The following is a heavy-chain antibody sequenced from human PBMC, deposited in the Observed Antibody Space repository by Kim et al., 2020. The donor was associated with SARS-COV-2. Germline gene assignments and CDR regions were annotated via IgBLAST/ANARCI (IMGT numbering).Heavy chain of an antibody. CDR3: ARPSMGDYGDYGSVWFDP. D-gene: IGHD4-17*01. CDR2: IYYSGST. CDR1: GGSISSSSYY. J-gene: IGHJ5*02. Sequence: SETLSLTCTVSGGSISSSSYYWGWIRQPPGKGLEWIGSIYYSGSTYYNPSLKSRVTISVDTSKNQFSLKLSSVTAADTAVYYCARPSMGDYGDYGSVWFDPWGQGTLVTVSS. V-gene: IGHV4-39*01.